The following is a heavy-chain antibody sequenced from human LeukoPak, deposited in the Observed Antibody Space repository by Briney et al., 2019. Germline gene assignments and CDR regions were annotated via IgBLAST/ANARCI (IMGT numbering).Heavy chain of an antibody. CDR1: GGSFSGYY. V-gene: IGHV4-34*01. CDR2: INHSGST. J-gene: IGHJ6*03. CDR3: ARGCPIAVAGNEIYYYMDV. D-gene: IGHD6-19*01. Sequence: PSETLSLTCAVYGGSFSGYYWSWIRQPPGKGLEWIGEINHSGSTNYNPSLKSRVTISVDTSKNQFSLKLSSVTAAGTAVYYCARGCPIAVAGNEIYYYMDVWGKGTTVTVSS.